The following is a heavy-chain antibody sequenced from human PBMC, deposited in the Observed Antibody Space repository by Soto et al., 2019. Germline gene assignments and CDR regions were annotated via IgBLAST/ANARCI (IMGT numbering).Heavy chain of an antibody. CDR3: ARGRYGDY. V-gene: IGHV1-18*01. J-gene: IGHJ4*02. D-gene: IGHD1-1*01. CDR1: GYGFTTYG. Sequence: QVHLVQSGAEVKKPGASVKVSCKGSGYGFTTYGITWVRQAPGQGLEWMAWISAHNGNTNYAQKLPGRATVTRDTSTSTAYMALRSLRSHATAVSYCARGRYGDYWGQGALVTVSS. CDR2: ISAHNGNT.